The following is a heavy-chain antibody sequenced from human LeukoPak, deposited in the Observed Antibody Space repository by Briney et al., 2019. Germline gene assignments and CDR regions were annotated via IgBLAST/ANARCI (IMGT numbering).Heavy chain of an antibody. CDR1: GFTFSNYA. CDR3: ARSPLSTLKSFDS. CDR2: FSASGANT. V-gene: IGHV3-23*01. D-gene: IGHD3-16*01. Sequence: GGSLRLSCAASGFTFSNYAMSWVRQAPRKGPEWLSTFSASGANTYYADSVRGRFTISRDNSKDTLYLQMDGLRAEDTAFYYCARSPLSTLKSFDSWGQGTLVTVSS. J-gene: IGHJ4*02.